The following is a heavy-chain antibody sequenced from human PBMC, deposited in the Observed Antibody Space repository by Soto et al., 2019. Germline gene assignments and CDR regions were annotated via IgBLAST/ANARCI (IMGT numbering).Heavy chain of an antibody. CDR2: ISAYNGNT. CDR3: AREVGELELYRGDEPPYFDY. D-gene: IGHD1-7*01. CDR1: GYTFTSYG. Sequence: GASVKVSCKASGYTFTSYGISWVRQAPGQGLEWMGWISAYNGNTNYAQKLQGRVTMTTDTSTSTAYMELRSLRSDDTAVYYCAREVGELELYRGDEPPYFDYWGQGTLVTVSS. V-gene: IGHV1-18*01. J-gene: IGHJ4*02.